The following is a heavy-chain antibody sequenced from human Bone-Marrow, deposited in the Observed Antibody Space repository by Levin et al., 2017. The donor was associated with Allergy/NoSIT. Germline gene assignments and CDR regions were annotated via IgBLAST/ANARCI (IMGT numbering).Heavy chain of an antibody. J-gene: IGHJ4*02. CDR2: ISAYNGNT. Sequence: ASVKVSCKASGYTFTSYGFSWVRQAPGQGLEWMGWISAYNGNTKYAQNLQGRVTMTTDTSTSTAYMELRSLRSDDTAVYYCAREHSFISGLAYCGTACYSDYWGQGTLVTVSS. CDR3: AREHSFISGLAYCGTACYSDY. D-gene: IGHD2-21*01. V-gene: IGHV1-18*01. CDR1: GYTFTSYG.